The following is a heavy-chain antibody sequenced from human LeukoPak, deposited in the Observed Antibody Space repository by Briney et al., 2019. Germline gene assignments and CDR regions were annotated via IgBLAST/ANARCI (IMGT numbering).Heavy chain of an antibody. Sequence: GESLKISCKVAEYTLTHYCNGWVRQMPGKGLEWVGIIYLRDSDARYRPSFQDQVTISADKSTRTAYLQWSSLKASDSAMYYCATTSTNYGISRGYYADHWGKGTPVTVSS. V-gene: IGHV5-51*01. CDR1: EYTLTHYC. CDR2: IYLRDSDA. CDR3: ATTSTNYGISRGYYADH. D-gene: IGHD3-10*01. J-gene: IGHJ4*01.